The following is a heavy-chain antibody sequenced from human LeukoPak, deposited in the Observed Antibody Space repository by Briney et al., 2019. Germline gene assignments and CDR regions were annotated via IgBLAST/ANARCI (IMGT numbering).Heavy chain of an antibody. D-gene: IGHD4-17*01. CDR1: GFTFSSYA. CDR3: ARAGYGDYDTPDY. Sequence: GSLSLSCAASGFTFSSYAMHWVRPAPGKGLEWVAVISYDGSNRYYADSVKGRFTISRDNSKNTLYLQMNSLRAEDTAVYYCARAGYGDYDTPDYWAREPWSPSPQ. V-gene: IGHV3-30-3*01. CDR2: ISYDGSNR. J-gene: IGHJ4*02.